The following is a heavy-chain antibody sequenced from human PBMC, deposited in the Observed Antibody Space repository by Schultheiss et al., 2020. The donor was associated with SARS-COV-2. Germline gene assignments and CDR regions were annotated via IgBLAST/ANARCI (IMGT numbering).Heavy chain of an antibody. J-gene: IGHJ6*02. V-gene: IGHV3-23*01. D-gene: IGHD5-24*01. CDR3: AKVLRPLSQGGYNSLGEDGMDV. Sequence: GGSLRLSCAASGFTFDDYAMHWVRQAPGKGLEWVSAISGSGGSTYYADSVKGRFTISRDNAKNSLYLQMNSLRAEDTAVYYCAKVLRPLSQGGYNSLGEDGMDVWGQGTTVTVSS. CDR2: ISGSGGST. CDR1: GFTFDDYA.